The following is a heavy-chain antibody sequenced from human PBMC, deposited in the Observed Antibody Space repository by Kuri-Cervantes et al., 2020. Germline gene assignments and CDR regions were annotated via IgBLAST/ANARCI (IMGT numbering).Heavy chain of an antibody. CDR1: GFTLSTYA. J-gene: IGHJ3*02. V-gene: IGHV3-30*07. Sequence: GESLKISCAASGFTLSTYAMHWLRQAPGKGLEWVAVISNDGTNKYYADSVKGRFTISRDNSKNTLYLQMNSLRVEDTALYYCARARISGWEKGCGAFDIWGQGTMVTVSS. D-gene: IGHD6-19*01. CDR2: ISNDGTNK. CDR3: ARARISGWEKGCGAFDI.